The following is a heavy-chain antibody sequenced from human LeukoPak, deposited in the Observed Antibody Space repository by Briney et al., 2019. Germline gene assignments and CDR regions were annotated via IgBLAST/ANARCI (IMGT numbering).Heavy chain of an antibody. CDR1: GFTFSSYW. D-gene: IGHD5-12*01. V-gene: IGHV3-7*01. CDR2: IKQDGGEK. Sequence: GGSLRLSCAAFGFTFSSYWMSWVRQAPGKGLEWVANIKQDGGEKYYVESVKGRFTISRDNVKNSLYLQMNSLRVEDTAVYYCARARGGYDLDYWGQGTLVTVSS. CDR3: ARARGGYDLDY. J-gene: IGHJ4*02.